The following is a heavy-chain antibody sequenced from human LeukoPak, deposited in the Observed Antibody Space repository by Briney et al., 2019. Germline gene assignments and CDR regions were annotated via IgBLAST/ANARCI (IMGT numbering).Heavy chain of an antibody. J-gene: IGHJ4*02. Sequence: GASVKVSCKASGGTFSSYAISWVRQAPGQGLEWMGWIIPIFGTANYAQKFQGRVTITADESTSTAYMELRSLRSDDTAVYYCARLYYDILTGYYTIDYWGQGTLVTVSS. CDR2: IIPIFGTA. CDR3: ARLYYDILTGYYTIDY. CDR1: GGTFSSYA. V-gene: IGHV1-69*13. D-gene: IGHD3-9*01.